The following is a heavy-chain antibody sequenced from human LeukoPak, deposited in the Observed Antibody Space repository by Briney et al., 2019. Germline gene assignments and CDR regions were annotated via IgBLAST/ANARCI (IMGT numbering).Heavy chain of an antibody. CDR1: GFTVSSNY. V-gene: IGHV3-53*01. CDR3: ARSSYDFWSGYLGPYFDY. CDR2: IYSGGST. D-gene: IGHD3-3*01. Sequence: GGSLRLSCAASGFTVSSNYMSWVRQAPGKGLEWVSVIYSGGSTYYADSVKGRFTISRDNSKNTLYLQMNSLRAEDTAVYYCARSSYDFWSGYLGPYFDYWGQGTLVTVSS. J-gene: IGHJ4*02.